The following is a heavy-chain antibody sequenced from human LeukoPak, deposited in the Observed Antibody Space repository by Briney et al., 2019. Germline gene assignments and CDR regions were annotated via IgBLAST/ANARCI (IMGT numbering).Heavy chain of an antibody. J-gene: IGHJ4*02. Sequence: SETLSLTCTVSGGSISSSSYYWGWIRQPPGKGLEWIGSIYYSGSTYYNPSLKSRVTISVDTSKNQFSLKLSSVTAADTAVYYCARDVATVTPPDYWGQGTLVTVSS. D-gene: IGHD4-17*01. CDR2: IYYSGST. V-gene: IGHV4-39*02. CDR3: ARDVATVTPPDY. CDR1: GGSISSSSYY.